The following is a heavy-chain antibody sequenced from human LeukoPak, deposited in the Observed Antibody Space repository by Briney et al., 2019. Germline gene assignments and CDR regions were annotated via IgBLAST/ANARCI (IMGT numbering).Heavy chain of an antibody. CDR2: IYHSGST. V-gene: IGHV4-38-2*01. CDR3: ARARTGPTPYGMDV. CDR1: GYSISSGYY. D-gene: IGHD3/OR15-3a*01. J-gene: IGHJ6*04. Sequence: SETLSLTCAVSGYSISSGYYWGWIRQSQGKGLEWIGSIYHSGSTYYNPSLKSRVTISVDTSKNQFSLRLTSVTAADTAVYYCARARTGPTPYGMDVWGKGTTVTVSS.